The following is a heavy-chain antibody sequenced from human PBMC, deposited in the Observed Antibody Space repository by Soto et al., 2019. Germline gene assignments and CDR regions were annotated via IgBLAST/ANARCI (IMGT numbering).Heavy chain of an antibody. CDR1: GYTFTSYG. J-gene: IGHJ6*02. CDR2: ISAYNGNT. Sequence: GASVKVSCKASGYTFTSYGISWVRQAPGQGLERMGWISAYNGNTNYAQKLQGRVTMTTDTSTSTAYMELRSLRSDDTAVYYCAREGYNWNDWEPDPQYYYYGMDVWGQGTTVTVSS. D-gene: IGHD1-1*01. V-gene: IGHV1-18*01. CDR3: AREGYNWNDWEPDPQYYYYGMDV.